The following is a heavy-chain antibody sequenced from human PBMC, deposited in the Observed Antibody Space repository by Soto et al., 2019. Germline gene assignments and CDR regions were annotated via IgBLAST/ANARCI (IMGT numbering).Heavy chain of an antibody. CDR1: GFSLSTSGVG. CDR3: AHRGGLHGIWNGGSFDF. CDR2: IYWDDDK. Sequence: QITLKESGPTRVKPTQTLTLTCTFSGFSLSTSGVGVGWIRQPPGKALERLALIYWDDDKRYSPSLKSRLTITKDTSKNQVVLTLTNVDPVDTATYYCAHRGGLHGIWNGGSFDFWGQGALVTVSS. V-gene: IGHV2-5*02. J-gene: IGHJ4*02. D-gene: IGHD1-1*01.